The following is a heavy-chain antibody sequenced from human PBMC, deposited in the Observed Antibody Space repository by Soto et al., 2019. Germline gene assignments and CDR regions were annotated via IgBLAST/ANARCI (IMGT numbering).Heavy chain of an antibody. J-gene: IGHJ4*02. Sequence: SETLSLTCSVSSGSISSGDHYWNWIRQPPGKGLEWIGYTSYSGNTYYNPSLKSRIIISVDTSKNQFSLKLSSVTAADTAVYYCAREVLGGYYYDSSGRRWFDYWGQGTLVTVSS. CDR1: SGSISSGDHY. V-gene: IGHV4-30-4*02. D-gene: IGHD3-22*01. CDR3: AREVLGGYYYDSSGRRWFDY. CDR2: TSYSGNT.